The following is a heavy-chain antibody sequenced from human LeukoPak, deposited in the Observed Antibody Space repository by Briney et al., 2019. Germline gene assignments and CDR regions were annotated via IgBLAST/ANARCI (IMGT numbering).Heavy chain of an antibody. D-gene: IGHD1-26*01. CDR3: ARGGLVGANDY. CDR2: IKQDGSEK. Sequence: GGSLRLSCAASGFTFSSYAMSWVRQAPGKGLEWVANIKQDGSEKYYVDSVKGRFTISRDNAKNSLYLQMNSLRAEDTAVYYCARGGLVGANDYWGQGTLVTVSS. V-gene: IGHV3-7*01. CDR1: GFTFSSYA. J-gene: IGHJ4*02.